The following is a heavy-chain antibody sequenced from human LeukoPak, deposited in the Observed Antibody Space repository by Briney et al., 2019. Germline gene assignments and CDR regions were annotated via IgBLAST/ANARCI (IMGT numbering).Heavy chain of an antibody. CDR2: ISGGGDST. J-gene: IGHJ6*02. CDR3: ARDYDILTGPHGGMDV. CDR1: GLTFSSYA. D-gene: IGHD3-9*01. V-gene: IGHV3-23*01. Sequence: GGSLRLSCAASGLTFSSYAMSWVRQAPGKGLEWVSAISGGGDSTYYADSVKGRFTVSRDNSKNTLYLHMNSLRAEDTAVYYCARDYDILTGPHGGMDVWGQGTTVTVSS.